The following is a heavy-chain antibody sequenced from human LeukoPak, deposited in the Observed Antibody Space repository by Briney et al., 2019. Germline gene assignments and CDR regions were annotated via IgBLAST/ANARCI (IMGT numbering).Heavy chain of an antibody. J-gene: IGHJ4*02. V-gene: IGHV3-30*18. D-gene: IGHD3-9*01. CDR2: ISRDGSDK. Sequence: GSSLRLSCEVSPLAFRNYGMHWVRQAPGKGPEWVASISRDGSDKYYGDSVTGRFTISRDNSKNTLYLQMNSLRAEDTAVYYCAKDRGGFDWYQDYWGQGTLVTVSS. CDR1: PLAFRNYG. CDR3: AKDRGGFDWYQDY.